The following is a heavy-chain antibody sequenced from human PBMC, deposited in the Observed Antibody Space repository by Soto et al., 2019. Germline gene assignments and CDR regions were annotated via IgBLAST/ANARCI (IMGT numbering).Heavy chain of an antibody. J-gene: IGHJ6*02. CDR1: GFTFSSYA. Sequence: EVQLLESGGGLVQPGGSLRLSCAASGFTFSSYAMSWVRQAPGKGLEWVSAISGSGGSTYYADSVKGRFTISRDNSKNTRYLQMNSLRAEDTAVYYCAKEGGYDILTGYYLGDYYYGMDVWGQGTTVTVSS. V-gene: IGHV3-23*01. D-gene: IGHD3-9*01. CDR3: AKEGGYDILTGYYLGDYYYGMDV. CDR2: ISGSGGST.